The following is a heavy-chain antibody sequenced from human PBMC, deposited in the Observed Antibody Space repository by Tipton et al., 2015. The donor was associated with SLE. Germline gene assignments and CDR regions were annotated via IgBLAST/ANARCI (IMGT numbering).Heavy chain of an antibody. D-gene: IGHD1-1*01. CDR1: GGTFSSYA. J-gene: IGHJ1*01. V-gene: IGHV1-69*06. CDR3: AREDDYTGNWNGVEYFKH. Sequence: QVQLVQSGAEVKKPGSSVKVSCKASGGTFSSYAISWVRQAPGQGLEWMGGIIPIFGTANYAQKFQGRVTMTTDTSTSTAYVELRNLRSDDTAVYYCAREDDYTGNWNGVEYFKHWGQGTLVTVSS. CDR2: IIPIFGTA.